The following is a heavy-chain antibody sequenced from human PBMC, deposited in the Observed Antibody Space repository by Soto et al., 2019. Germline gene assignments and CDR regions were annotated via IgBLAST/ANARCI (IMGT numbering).Heavy chain of an antibody. D-gene: IGHD2-2*01. CDR2: ISGSGGST. CDR3: AKDRTPHPSWFDP. J-gene: IGHJ5*02. Sequence: EVQLLESGGGLVQPGGSLRLSCAASGFTFSSYAMSWVRQAPGKGLEWVSAISGSGGSTYYADSVKGRFTISRDNSKNTLYLQMNSLRAEDKAVHYCAKDRTPHPSWFDPWGQGTLVTVPS. CDR1: GFTFSSYA. V-gene: IGHV3-23*01.